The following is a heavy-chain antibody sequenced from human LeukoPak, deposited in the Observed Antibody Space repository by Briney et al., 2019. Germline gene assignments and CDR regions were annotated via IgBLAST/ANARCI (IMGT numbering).Heavy chain of an antibody. J-gene: IGHJ6*04. CDR2: ISGSGGST. D-gene: IGHD3-10*02. CDR1: GFTFSNSA. V-gene: IGHV3-23*01. CDR3: AELGITMIGGV. Sequence: PGGSLRLSCAASGFTFSNSAMNWVRQAPGKRLEWVSAISGSGGSTYYADSVKGRFTISRDNAKNSLYLQMNSLRAEDTAVYYCAELGITMIGGVWGKGTTVTISS.